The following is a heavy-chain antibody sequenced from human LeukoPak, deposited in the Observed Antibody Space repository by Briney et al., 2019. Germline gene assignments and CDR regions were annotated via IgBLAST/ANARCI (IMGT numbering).Heavy chain of an antibody. CDR1: GYNFPGYY. CDR3: ARLEGTGYRGGWFGP. CDR2: ITPNSGGT. Sequence: ASVKVSCKASGYNFPGYYMHWVRQAPGQGLEWMGWITPNSGGTNYAQKFQGRVTMTRDTSISTASLELRSLTSDDTAVYYCARLEGTGYRGGWFGPWGQGSLVTVSS. V-gene: IGHV1-2*02. D-gene: IGHD3-9*01. J-gene: IGHJ5*02.